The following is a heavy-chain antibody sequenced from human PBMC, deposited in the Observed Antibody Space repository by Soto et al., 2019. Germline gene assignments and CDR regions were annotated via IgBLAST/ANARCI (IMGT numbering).Heavy chain of an antibody. CDR2: IYYSGST. J-gene: IGHJ4*02. V-gene: IGHV4-59*08. Sequence: SETLSLTCTVSGGSISSYYWSWIRQPPGKGLEWIGYIYYSGSTNYNPSLKSRVTISVDTSKNQFSLKLSSVTAADTAVYYCARSFGSGSYPFDYWGQGTLVTVS. CDR3: ARSFGSGSYPFDY. D-gene: IGHD3-10*01. CDR1: GGSISSYY.